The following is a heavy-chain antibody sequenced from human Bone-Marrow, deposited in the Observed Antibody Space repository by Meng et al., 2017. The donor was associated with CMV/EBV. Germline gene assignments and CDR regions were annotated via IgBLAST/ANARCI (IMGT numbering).Heavy chain of an antibody. J-gene: IGHJ3*01. CDR3: ASLHGYCSSTSCYTP. CDR1: GGSISSYY. V-gene: IGHV4-59*08. Sequence: SETLSLTCTVSGGSISSYYWSWIRQPPGNRLEWIGYVYYSGSTNYNPSLKSRVTISVDTSKNQFSLKLSSVTAADTAVYYCASLHGYCSSTSCYTPWGQGTMVTVSS. CDR2: VYYSGST. D-gene: IGHD2-2*02.